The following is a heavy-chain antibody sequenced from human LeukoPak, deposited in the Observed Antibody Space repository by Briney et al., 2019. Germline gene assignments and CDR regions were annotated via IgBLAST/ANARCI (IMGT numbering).Heavy chain of an antibody. CDR1: GYTFTGYY. CDR3: ARAVGAFDY. J-gene: IGHJ4*02. Sequence: ASVKVSCKASGYTFTGYYVHWVRQAPGQGLEWMGWINPNSGGTNYAQKFQGRVTMTRDTSINTAYMELSRLRSDDTAVYYCARAVGAFDYWGQGTLVTVSS. V-gene: IGHV1-2*02. D-gene: IGHD1-26*01. CDR2: INPNSGGT.